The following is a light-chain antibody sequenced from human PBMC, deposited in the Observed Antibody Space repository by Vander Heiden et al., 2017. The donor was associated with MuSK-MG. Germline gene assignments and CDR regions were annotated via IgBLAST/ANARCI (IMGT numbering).Light chain of an antibody. Sequence: EIVLTQSPDTLSLSPGERATLSCRASQSVSSSYLAWYQQKPGQAPRLLIYGASNRATGIPDRFSGSGSGTDFTLTISRLEPEDFAVYYCQQYGSSLGTFGQGTKLEIK. V-gene: IGKV3-20*01. CDR3: QQYGSSLGT. CDR1: QSVSSSY. CDR2: GAS. J-gene: IGKJ2*01.